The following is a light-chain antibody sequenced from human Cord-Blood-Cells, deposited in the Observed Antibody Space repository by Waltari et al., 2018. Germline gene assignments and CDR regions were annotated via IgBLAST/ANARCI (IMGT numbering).Light chain of an antibody. CDR2: WAS. CDR3: QQYYSTPTWT. V-gene: IGKV4-1*01. CDR1: QSVLYSSNNKNY. Sequence: DIVMTQSPDSLAVCLGQMATLNCKSSQSVLYSSNNKNYLSWYQQKPGQPPKLLIYWASTRESGVPDRFSGSGSGTDFTLTISSLQAEDVAVYYCQQYYSTPTWTFGQGTKVEIK. J-gene: IGKJ1*01.